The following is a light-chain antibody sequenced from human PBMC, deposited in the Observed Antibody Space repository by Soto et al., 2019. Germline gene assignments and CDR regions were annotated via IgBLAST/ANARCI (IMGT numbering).Light chain of an antibody. Sequence: QSVLTQPPSASGTPGQRITISCSGSTSNIESHTVNWYQQVPGTAPKLLITTNNQRPSGVPDRFYGSKSGASASLAISGLQSEDEATYYCATWDDSRKGVFGTGTKLTVL. CDR3: ATWDDSRKGV. CDR2: TNN. V-gene: IGLV1-44*01. CDR1: TSNIESHT. J-gene: IGLJ1*01.